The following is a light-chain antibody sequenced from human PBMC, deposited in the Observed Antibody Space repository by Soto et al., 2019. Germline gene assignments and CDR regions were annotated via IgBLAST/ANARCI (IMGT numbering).Light chain of an antibody. CDR1: QSVSSNY. Sequence: IVLTQSPGTLSLSPGERGALSCRASQSVSSNYVAWYQQKPGQAPRLLISGASNRATGTPDRFRGRGSGTDFTLTITRLEPEDFAVYYCHQYGSAPWTFGQGTKVDIK. CDR2: GAS. V-gene: IGKV3-20*01. CDR3: HQYGSAPWT. J-gene: IGKJ1*01.